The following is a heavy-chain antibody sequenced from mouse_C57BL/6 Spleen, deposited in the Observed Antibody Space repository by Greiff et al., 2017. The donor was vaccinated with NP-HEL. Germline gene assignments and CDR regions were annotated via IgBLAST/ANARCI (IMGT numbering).Heavy chain of an antibody. CDR3: ARSEGLLYYFDY. D-gene: IGHD1-1*02. J-gene: IGHJ2*01. CDR1: GYTFTSYW. Sequence: QVQLQQPGTELVKPGASVKLSCKASGYTFTSYWMHWVKQRPGQGLEWIGNINPSNGGTNYNDKFKSKATLTVDKSSSTAYMQLSSLTSEDSAVYYCARSEGLLYYFDYWGQGTTLTVSS. CDR2: INPSNGGT. V-gene: IGHV1-53*01.